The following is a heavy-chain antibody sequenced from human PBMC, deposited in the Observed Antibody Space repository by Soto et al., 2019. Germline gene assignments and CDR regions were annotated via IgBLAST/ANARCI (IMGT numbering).Heavy chain of an antibody. CDR3: ARGHSTDCSNGVCSFFYNHEMDV. V-gene: IGHV1-2*04. CDR2: INPKSGGT. CDR1: GYSFTDYH. D-gene: IGHD2-8*01. J-gene: IGHJ6*02. Sequence: SVKVSCKASGYSFTDYHIHWVRQPPGQGLEWLGRINPKSGGTSTAQKFQGWVTMTRDRSISTVYMELTRLRSDDTAVYFCARGHSTDCSNGVCSFFYNHEMDVWGQGTTVTVSS.